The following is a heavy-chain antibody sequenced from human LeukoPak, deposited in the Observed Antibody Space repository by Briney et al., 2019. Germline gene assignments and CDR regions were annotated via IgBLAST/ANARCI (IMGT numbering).Heavy chain of an antibody. V-gene: IGHV3-64D*06. CDR1: GFTFSSYA. J-gene: IGHJ4*02. Sequence: GGSLRLSCSASGFTFSSYAMHWVRQAPGKGLEYVSAISSNGGSTYYADSVKGRFTISRDDSKNTLYLQMSSLRAEDTAVYYCVKAPRYSGYDYWGQGTLVTVSS. CDR3: VKAPRYSGYDY. CDR2: ISSNGGST. D-gene: IGHD5-12*01.